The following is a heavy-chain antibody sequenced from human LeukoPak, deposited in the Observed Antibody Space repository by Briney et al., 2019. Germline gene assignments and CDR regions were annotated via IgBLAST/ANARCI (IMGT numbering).Heavy chain of an antibody. V-gene: IGHV3-21*01. CDR1: GYTFSSYS. CDR3: VRLRRNSDTSGFYYCYDF. CDR2: ISVRSNYI. D-gene: IGHD3-22*01. Sequence: GSLRLSCAASGYTFSSYSINWVRQAPGKGLQWVSSISVRSNYIYYADSVRGRFRISRDDARDSLYLQMNSLRAEDTAVYYCVRLRRNSDTSGFYYCYDFWGQGTLVTVA. J-gene: IGHJ4*02.